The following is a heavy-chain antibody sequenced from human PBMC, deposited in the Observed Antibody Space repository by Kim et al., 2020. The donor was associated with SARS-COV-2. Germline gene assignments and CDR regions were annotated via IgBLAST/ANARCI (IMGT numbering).Heavy chain of an antibody. J-gene: IGHJ4*02. CDR1: GYTFTSYG. Sequence: ASVKVSCKASGYTFTSYGISWVRQAPGQGLEWMGWISAYNGNTNYAQKLQGRVTMTTDTSTSTAYMELRSLRSDDTAVYYCARDKSGSYSQEFDYWGQGTLVTVSS. V-gene: IGHV1-18*04. CDR2: ISAYNGNT. D-gene: IGHD1-26*01. CDR3: ARDKSGSYSQEFDY.